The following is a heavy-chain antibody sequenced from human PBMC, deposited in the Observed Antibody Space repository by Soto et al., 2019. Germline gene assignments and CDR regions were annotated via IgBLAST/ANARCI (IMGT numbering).Heavy chain of an antibody. Sequence: EVQLLESGGGLVQPGGSLRLSCAASGFTFSTYAMIWVRQAPGKGLEWVSVITGSGGSTYYADSVKGRFTISRDTSKNTLFLQMNSLRAEDTAVYYCAKERHGDYGGIDYWGQGTMVTVSS. CDR3: AKERHGDYGGIDY. J-gene: IGHJ4*02. CDR2: ITGSGGST. CDR1: GFTFSTYA. V-gene: IGHV3-23*01. D-gene: IGHD4-17*01.